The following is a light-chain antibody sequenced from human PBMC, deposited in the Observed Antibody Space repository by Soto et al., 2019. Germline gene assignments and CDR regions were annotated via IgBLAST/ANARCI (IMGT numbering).Light chain of an antibody. V-gene: IGKV1-9*01. CDR2: AAS. J-gene: IGKJ5*01. CDR1: QGISNF. Sequence: IQLTQSPSSLSASVGDRVTITCRASQGISNFLAWYQQKPGKAPNLLIYAASTLQSGVPSRFSGSGSGTDFTLTISCLQSEDFATYYCQQYDNFPRAINFGQGTRLEIK. CDR3: QQYDNFPRAIN.